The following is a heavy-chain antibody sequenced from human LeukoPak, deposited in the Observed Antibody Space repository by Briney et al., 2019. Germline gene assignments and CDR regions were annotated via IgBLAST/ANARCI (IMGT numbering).Heavy chain of an antibody. CDR1: GFTFTNYW. CDR2: IKQDGGAK. D-gene: IGHD2/OR15-2a*01. CDR3: ARERVTTTSFDY. V-gene: IGHV3-7*01. Sequence: TGGSLRLSCAASGFTFTNYWMNWLRQAPGKGLEWVANIKQDGGAKNYVDSVKGRFTISRDNAKNSLYLQMNNLRVEDTAVYYCARERVTTTSFDYRGQGVLVTVSS. J-gene: IGHJ4*02.